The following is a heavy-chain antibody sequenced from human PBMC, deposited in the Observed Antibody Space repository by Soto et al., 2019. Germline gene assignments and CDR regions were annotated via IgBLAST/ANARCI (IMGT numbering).Heavy chain of an antibody. CDR1: GGSISSSSYY. Sequence: SETLSLTCTVSGGSISSSSYYWGWIRQPPGKGLEWIGSIYYSGSTYYNPSLKSRVTISVDTSKNQFSLKLSSVTAADTAVYYCAVVWFGELSFGFDYWGQGTLVTVS. CDR2: IYYSGST. D-gene: IGHD3-10*01. V-gene: IGHV4-39*01. CDR3: AVVWFGELSFGFDY. J-gene: IGHJ4*02.